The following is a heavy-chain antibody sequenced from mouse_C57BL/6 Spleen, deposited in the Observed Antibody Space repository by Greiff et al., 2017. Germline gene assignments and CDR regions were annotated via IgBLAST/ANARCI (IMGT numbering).Heavy chain of an antibody. Sequence: QVQLQQSGAELARPGASVKLSCKASGYTFTSYGISWVKQRTGQGLEWIGEIYPRSGNTYYNEKFKGKATLTADKSTSTADMELRSLTSEDSAVYFCARKNSQYYFDYWGQGTTLTVSS. J-gene: IGHJ2*01. CDR1: GYTFTSYG. CDR2: IYPRSGNT. D-gene: IGHD2-12*01. V-gene: IGHV1-81*01. CDR3: ARKNSQYYFDY.